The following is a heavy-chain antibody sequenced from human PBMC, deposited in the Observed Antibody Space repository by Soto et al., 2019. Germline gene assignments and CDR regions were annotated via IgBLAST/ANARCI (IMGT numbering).Heavy chain of an antibody. Sequence: GASVKVSCKASGYTFTSHYMHWVRQAPGQGLEWMGVINPSGGSTIYAQKFQGRVTMTRDTSTSTVYMELSSLRSEDTAMYYCAGDHSNDNYVWWLDPWGQGTLVTVSS. CDR2: INPSGGST. D-gene: IGHD3-10*02. J-gene: IGHJ5*02. CDR3: AGDHSNDNYVWWLDP. CDR1: GYTFTSHY. V-gene: IGHV1-46*03.